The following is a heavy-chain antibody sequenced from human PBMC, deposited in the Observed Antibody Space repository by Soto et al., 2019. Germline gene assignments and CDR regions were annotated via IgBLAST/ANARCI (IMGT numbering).Heavy chain of an antibody. CDR1: GFTLSNSG. Sequence: QVQLVESGGGVVQPGRSLTLSCAVSGFTLSNSGIHWVRQAPDKGLEWVATIAYEGTTKNYADSAKGRFTISRDIYKSTVYLKRNSLRREDADTYYCAKSTSSYGGASDYWGQGTVVTVSS. CDR2: IAYEGTTK. J-gene: IGHJ4*02. D-gene: IGHD4-17*01. V-gene: IGHV3-30*18. CDR3: AKSTSSYGGASDY.